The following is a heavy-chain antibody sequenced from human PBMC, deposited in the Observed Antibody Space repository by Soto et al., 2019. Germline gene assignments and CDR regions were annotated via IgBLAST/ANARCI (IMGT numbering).Heavy chain of an antibody. V-gene: IGHV3-7*03. CDR3: AGDGVRNGAYNGWLDP. CDR2: IKQDGREK. Sequence: DVQLVESGGDLVQPGGSLRLSCAASGFSFSSYWMTWVRQAPGKGLEWVANIKQDGREKYYVASVKGRFTISRDNDKNSLFLQMDSLTPDDTAVYYCAGDGVRNGAYNGWLDPWGQGTLVTVSS. D-gene: IGHD3-16*01. CDR1: GFSFSSYW. J-gene: IGHJ5*02.